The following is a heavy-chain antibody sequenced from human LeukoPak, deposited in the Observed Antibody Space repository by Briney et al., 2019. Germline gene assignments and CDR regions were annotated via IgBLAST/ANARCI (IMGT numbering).Heavy chain of an antibody. CDR3: AGGAGITLIAADF. D-gene: IGHD3-22*01. Sequence: SVKVSCKASGGTFISYTISWVRQAPGQGLEWMGRIIPILGVANYAQKFQGRVTISADKSTNTAYMELSSLRSEDTAVYYCAGGAGITLIAADFWGQGTLVTVSS. J-gene: IGHJ4*02. CDR2: IIPILGVA. CDR1: GGTFISYT. V-gene: IGHV1-69*02.